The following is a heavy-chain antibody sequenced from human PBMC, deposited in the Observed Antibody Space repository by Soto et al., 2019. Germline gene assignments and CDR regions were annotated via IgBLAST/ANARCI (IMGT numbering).Heavy chain of an antibody. Sequence: EVQLLESGGGLVQPGGSLRLSCAASGFSFSTYAMTWVRQAPGKGLEWVSAISVDGYTTYYSDSVKGRFTISRDKSKNTLYLQMNRLRGEDTAVYYCGEPITGTTGYWGQGPLFTVSS. CDR1: GFSFSTYA. J-gene: IGHJ4*02. CDR3: GEPITGTTGY. CDR2: ISVDGYTT. V-gene: IGHV3-23*01. D-gene: IGHD1-7*01.